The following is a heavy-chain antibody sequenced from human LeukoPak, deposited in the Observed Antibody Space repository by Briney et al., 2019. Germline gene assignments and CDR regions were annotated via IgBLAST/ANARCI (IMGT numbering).Heavy chain of an antibody. CDR2: IYRGGST. V-gene: IGHV3-53*01. CDR1: GFTVSGNY. CDR3: ARESNGDYVDY. D-gene: IGHD4-17*01. J-gene: IGHJ4*02. Sequence: GGSLRLSCAASGFTVSGNYMSWVRQAPGEGLEWVSVIYRGGSTYYADSVKGRFTISRDNSKNTLYLQMNSLRAEDTAVYYCARESNGDYVDYWGQGTLVTVSS.